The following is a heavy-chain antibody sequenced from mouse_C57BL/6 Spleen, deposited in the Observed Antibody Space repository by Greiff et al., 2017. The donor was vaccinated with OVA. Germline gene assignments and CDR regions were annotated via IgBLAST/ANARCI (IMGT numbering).Heavy chain of an antibody. Sequence: VQLQQPGAELVRPGTSVKLSCKASGYTFTSYWMHWVKQRPGQGLEWIGVIDPSDSYTNYNQKFKGKATLTVDTSSSTAYMQLSSLTSEDSAVYYCARGLRRGFDYWGQGTTLTVSS. V-gene: IGHV1-59*01. CDR1: GYTFTSYW. CDR2: IDPSDSYT. J-gene: IGHJ2*01. CDR3: ARGLRRGFDY. D-gene: IGHD2-4*01.